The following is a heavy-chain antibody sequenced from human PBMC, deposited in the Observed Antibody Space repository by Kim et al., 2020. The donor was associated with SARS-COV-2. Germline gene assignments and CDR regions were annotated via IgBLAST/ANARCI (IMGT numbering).Heavy chain of an antibody. CDR3: ARGGAVLRFLEWLSSYFDY. CDR1: GYTFSNYA. Sequence: ASVKVSCKASGYTFSNYAMHWVRQAPGQRLEWMGWINAGSGNTEYSQKFQGRLIITRETSASTAYMELSSLRSEDTAVYYCARGGAVLRFLEWLSSYFDYWGQGTLVTVSS. D-gene: IGHD3-3*01. J-gene: IGHJ4*02. V-gene: IGHV1-3*01. CDR2: INAGSGNT.